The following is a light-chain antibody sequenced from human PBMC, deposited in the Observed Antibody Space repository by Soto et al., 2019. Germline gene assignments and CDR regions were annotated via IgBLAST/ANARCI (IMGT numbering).Light chain of an antibody. Sequence: DIQMTQSPSSLSASVGDRVTITCRASQDISVYLAWYQQKPGKVPKLLIYIASTLQSGVPSRFSGSGSGTDFTLTISSLQPEDGATYYCQKFNTAPLTFGQGTRLEIK. V-gene: IGKV1-27*01. J-gene: IGKJ5*01. CDR1: QDISVY. CDR2: IAS. CDR3: QKFNTAPLT.